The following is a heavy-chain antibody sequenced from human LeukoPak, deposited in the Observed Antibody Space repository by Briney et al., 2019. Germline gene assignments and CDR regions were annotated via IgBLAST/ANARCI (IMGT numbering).Heavy chain of an antibody. D-gene: IGHD3-9*01. Sequence: SETLSLTCAVYGGSFSGYYWSWIRQPPGKGLEWIGRIYTSGSTNQNPSLKSRVTISVDTSKNQFSLRLSSVTAADTAVYYCARESFDILTGSANYYFDYWGQGTLVTVSS. J-gene: IGHJ4*02. CDR1: GGSFSGYY. V-gene: IGHV4-4*08. CDR2: IYTSGST. CDR3: ARESFDILTGSANYYFDY.